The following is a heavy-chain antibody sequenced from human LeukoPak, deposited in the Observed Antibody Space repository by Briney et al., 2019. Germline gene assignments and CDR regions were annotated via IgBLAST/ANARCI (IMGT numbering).Heavy chain of an antibody. D-gene: IGHD2-15*01. CDR3: ARINCSGGTCYDYFDD. J-gene: IGHJ4*02. V-gene: IGHV3-23*01. Sequence: GWSLSLSCVGSPVTFGTSAMSWVRQAPGKGVEWVSAVSAGGSNTYYAQSVEGRFPLSRDNSKETLYLQMDRLRVEDTALYFCARINCSGGTCYDYFDDWGQGTLVTVTS. CDR1: PVTFGTSA. CDR2: VSAGGSNT.